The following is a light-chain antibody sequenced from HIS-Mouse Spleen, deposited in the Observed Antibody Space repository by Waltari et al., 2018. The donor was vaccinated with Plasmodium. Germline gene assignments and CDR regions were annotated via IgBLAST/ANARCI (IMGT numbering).Light chain of an antibody. V-gene: IGLV2-23*03. CDR1: RSDVGSYNL. Sequence: QSALTQPASVSGSPGQSITIPCTGTRSDVGSYNLVSRYQQHPGKAPKLMIYEGSKRPSGVSNRFSGSKSGNTASLTISGLQAEDEADYYCCSYAGSSTFVFGGGTKLTVL. CDR2: EGS. J-gene: IGLJ3*02. CDR3: CSYAGSSTFV.